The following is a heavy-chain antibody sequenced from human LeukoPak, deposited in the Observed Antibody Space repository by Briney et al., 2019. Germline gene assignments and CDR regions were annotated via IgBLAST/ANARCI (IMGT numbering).Heavy chain of an antibody. V-gene: IGHV3-23*01. CDR2: VSGSGSSA. Sequence: PGGSLRLSCAVSGFTFSNYAMSWVRQAPGKGLEWVSAVSGSGSSAYYADSVEGRFTISRDNSKNTLYLQMDSLRAEDTAIYYCAKGSSGGRPYYFDYWGQGTLVTVSS. D-gene: IGHD3-22*01. CDR1: GFTFSNYA. CDR3: AKGSSGGRPYYFDY. J-gene: IGHJ4*02.